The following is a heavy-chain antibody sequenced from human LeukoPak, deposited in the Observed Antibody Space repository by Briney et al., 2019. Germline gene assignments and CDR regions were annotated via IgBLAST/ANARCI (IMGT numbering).Heavy chain of an antibody. CDR2: ISDSGGST. CDR3: ATQNFDY. J-gene: IGHJ4*02. CDR1: GFTLSNYA. V-gene: IGHV3-23*01. Sequence: PGGSLRLSCAASGFTLSNYAMSWVRQAPGQGLEWFSTISDSGGSTYYADSVKGRFTLSRDNSKSTLSLQMNSLRADDTAVYYCATQNFDYWGQGTLVTVSS.